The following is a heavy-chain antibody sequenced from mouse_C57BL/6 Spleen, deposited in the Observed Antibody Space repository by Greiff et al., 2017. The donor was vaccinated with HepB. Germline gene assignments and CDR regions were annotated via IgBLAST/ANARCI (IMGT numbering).Heavy chain of an antibody. J-gene: IGHJ4*01. CDR3: ARSKDYGSHAMDY. V-gene: IGHV1-50*01. D-gene: IGHD1-1*01. Sequence: VQLQQPGAELVKPGASVKLSCKASGYTFTSYWMQWVKQRPGQGLEWIGEIDPSDSYTNYNQKFKGKATLTVDTSSSTAYMQLSSLTSEDSAVYYCARSKDYGSHAMDYWGQGTSVTVSS. CDR1: GYTFTSYW. CDR2: IDPSDSYT.